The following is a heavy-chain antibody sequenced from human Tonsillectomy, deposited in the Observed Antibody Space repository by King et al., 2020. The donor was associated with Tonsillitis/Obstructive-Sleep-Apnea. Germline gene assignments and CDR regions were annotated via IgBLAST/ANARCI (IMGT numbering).Heavy chain of an antibody. CDR2: FSWHSGSI. CDR1: GFTFDDHA. Sequence: VQLVESGGGLVQPGRSLRLSCAASGFTFDDHAMHWVRQAPGKGLEWVSGFSWHSGSIVYADSVKGRFTISRDNAKNSLYLQMNSLRVEDTAFYYCAKGPCSNYDGGVDYWGQGTLVTVSS. CDR3: AKGPCSNYDGGVDY. J-gene: IGHJ4*02. D-gene: IGHD4-11*01. V-gene: IGHV3-9*01.